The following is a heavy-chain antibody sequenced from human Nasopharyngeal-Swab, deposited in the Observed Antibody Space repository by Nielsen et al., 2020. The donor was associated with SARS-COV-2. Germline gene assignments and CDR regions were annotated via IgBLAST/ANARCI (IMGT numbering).Heavy chain of an antibody. CDR3: ARQDSSAYYYVFNY. J-gene: IGHJ4*02. D-gene: IGHD3-22*01. Sequence: GGSLRLSCAVSGFPFSSYGMHWVRQAPGKGLEWVAVISFDGSQKYYVDSVQGRFTISRENSKNTLYLQLNSLRAEDTAVYYCARQDSSAYYYVFNYWGQGTLVTVSS. CDR1: GFPFSSYG. CDR2: ISFDGSQK. V-gene: IGHV3-30*03.